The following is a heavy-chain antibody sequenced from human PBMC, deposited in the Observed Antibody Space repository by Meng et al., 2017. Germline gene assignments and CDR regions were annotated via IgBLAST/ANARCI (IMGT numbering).Heavy chain of an antibody. D-gene: IGHD6-13*01. CDR2: IKQDGSNK. CDR3: ARDSSSGDFDY. J-gene: IGHJ4*02. V-gene: IGHV3-7*01. Sequence: GESLKISCAASGFTFSSYWMSWVRQAPGKGLEWVANIKQDGSNKYYADSVKGRFTISRDNSKNTLYLQMNSLRAEDTAVYYCARDSSSGDFDYWGQGTLVTVSS. CDR1: GFTFSSYW.